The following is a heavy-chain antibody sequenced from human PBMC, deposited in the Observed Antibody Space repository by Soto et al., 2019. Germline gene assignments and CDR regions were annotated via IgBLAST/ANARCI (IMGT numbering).Heavy chain of an antibody. CDR1: GFTFSGSA. D-gene: IGHD1-26*01. CDR2: IRSKANSYAT. CDR3: SSRWDGPYYFDY. Sequence: GGSLRLSCAASGFTFSGSAMHWVRQASGKGLEWVSRIRSKANSYATAYAASVKGRFTISRDDSKNTAYLQMNSMKTEDTAVYYCSSRWDGPYYFDYGGQGTLVTVSS. J-gene: IGHJ4*02. V-gene: IGHV3-73*01.